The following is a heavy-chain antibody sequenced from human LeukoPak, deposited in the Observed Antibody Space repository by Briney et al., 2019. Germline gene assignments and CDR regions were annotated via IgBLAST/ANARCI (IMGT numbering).Heavy chain of an antibody. CDR3: VRTNGGIYYDY. CDR1: GFIFTYYD. CDR2: FGIAGDT. J-gene: IGHJ4*02. V-gene: IGHV3-13*01. Sequence: PGGSLRLSCAASGFIFTYYDLHWVRQPPGKGLEWVSVFGIAGDTYYADSVKGRFTISRDVAKNSLYLQMNNLRAGDTAVYYCVRTNGGIYYDYWGQGTLVTVSS. D-gene: IGHD1-26*01.